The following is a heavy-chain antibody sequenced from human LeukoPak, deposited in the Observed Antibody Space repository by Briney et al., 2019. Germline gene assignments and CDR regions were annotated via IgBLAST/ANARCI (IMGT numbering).Heavy chain of an antibody. D-gene: IGHD3-10*01. Sequence: SETLSLTCAVSGYSISSGYYWGWIRQPPGKGLEWIGSIYHSGSTYYNPSLKSRVTISVDTSKNQFSLKLSSVTAADTAVYYCARETPYGSGSYTWFDPWGQGTLVTVPS. CDR2: IYHSGST. V-gene: IGHV4-38-2*02. J-gene: IGHJ5*02. CDR1: GYSISSGYY. CDR3: ARETPYGSGSYTWFDP.